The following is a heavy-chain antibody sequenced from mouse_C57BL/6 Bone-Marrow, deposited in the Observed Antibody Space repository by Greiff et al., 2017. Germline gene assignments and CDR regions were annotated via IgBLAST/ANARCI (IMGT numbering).Heavy chain of an antibody. Sequence: EVKVVESGGGLVQSGRSLRLSCATSGFTFSDFYMEWVRQAPGKGLEWIAASRNKANDYTTEYSASVKGRFIVSRDTSQSILYLQMNALSAEDTALYYCARDANYSWAMDYWGQGTSVTVSS. CDR1: GFTFSDFY. V-gene: IGHV7-1*01. J-gene: IGHJ4*01. CDR3: ARDANYSWAMDY. D-gene: IGHD1-1*02. CDR2: SRNKANDYTT.